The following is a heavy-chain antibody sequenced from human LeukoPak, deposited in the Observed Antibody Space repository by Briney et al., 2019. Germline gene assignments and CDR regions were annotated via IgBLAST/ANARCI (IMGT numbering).Heavy chain of an antibody. V-gene: IGHV3-21*01. D-gene: IGHD3-10*02. CDR1: GFTFSSYE. J-gene: IGHJ6*04. Sequence: GGSLRLSCAASGFTFSSYEMNWVRQAPGKGLEWVSSISTSSSYIYYADSVKGRFTISRDNAKNSLYLQMNSLRAEDTAVYYCAELGITMIGGVWGKGTTVTISS. CDR2: ISTSSSYI. CDR3: AELGITMIGGV.